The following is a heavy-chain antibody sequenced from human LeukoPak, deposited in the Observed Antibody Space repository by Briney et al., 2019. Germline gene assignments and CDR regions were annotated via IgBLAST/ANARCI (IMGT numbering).Heavy chain of an antibody. Sequence: GGSLRLSCAASGFTVSSNCMSWVRQAPGKGLEWVSVIYSGGSTYYADSVKGRFTISRDNSKNTVYLQMNSLRAEDTAVYHCARASLYGSGSYYNPSYYYYGMDVWGQGTTVTVSS. V-gene: IGHV3-66*01. CDR1: GFTVSSNC. CDR2: IYSGGST. CDR3: ARASLYGSGSYYNPSYYYYGMDV. J-gene: IGHJ6*02. D-gene: IGHD3-10*01.